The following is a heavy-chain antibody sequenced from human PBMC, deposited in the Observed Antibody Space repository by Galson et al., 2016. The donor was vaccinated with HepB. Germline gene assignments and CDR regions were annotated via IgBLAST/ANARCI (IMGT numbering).Heavy chain of an antibody. D-gene: IGHD3-3*01. CDR2: INQDGSEN. Sequence: SLRLSCAASGFTFSSYWLMWVRQAPGKGLEWVARINQDGSENLFVDSVRGRFTISRENAKNSLYLQMSSLRVEDTALYYCAGDNLMEAGVHWGQGTLVTVSS. V-gene: IGHV3-7*04. J-gene: IGHJ4*02. CDR3: AGDNLMEAGVH. CDR1: GFTFSSYW.